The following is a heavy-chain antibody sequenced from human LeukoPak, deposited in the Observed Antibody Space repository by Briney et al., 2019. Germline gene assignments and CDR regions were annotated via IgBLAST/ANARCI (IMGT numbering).Heavy chain of an antibody. CDR2: MNPNSGNT. D-gene: IGHD6-19*01. Sequence: ASVKVSCKASGYTFTSYDINWVRQATGQGLEWMGWMNPNSGNTGYAQKFQGRVTMTRNTSISTAYMELSSLRSDDTAVYYCARLIAVAASFDYWGQGTLVTVSS. J-gene: IGHJ4*02. CDR1: GYTFTSYD. CDR3: ARLIAVAASFDY. V-gene: IGHV1-8*01.